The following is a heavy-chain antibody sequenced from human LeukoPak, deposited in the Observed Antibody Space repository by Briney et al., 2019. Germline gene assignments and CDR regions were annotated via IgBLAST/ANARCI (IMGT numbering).Heavy chain of an antibody. Sequence: ASVKVSCKASGYTFSSYGISWVRQAPGQGLEWMGWISAYNGNTNYAQKLQDRVTMTTDTSTSTAYMELRSLRSDDTAVYYCVRDPIPSSGSYYYYGMDVWGQGTTVTVSS. CDR3: VRDPIPSSGSYYYYGMDV. J-gene: IGHJ6*02. V-gene: IGHV1-18*01. CDR2: ISAYNGNT. D-gene: IGHD1-26*01. CDR1: GYTFSSYG.